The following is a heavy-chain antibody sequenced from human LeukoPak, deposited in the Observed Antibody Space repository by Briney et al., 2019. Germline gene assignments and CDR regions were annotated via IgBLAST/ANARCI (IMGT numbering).Heavy chain of an antibody. Sequence: GESLKISCKGSGYSFTSYWIGWVRQMPGKGLEWMGIIHPGDSDTRYSPSFQGQVTISADKSISTAYLQWSSLKASDTAMYYCARRGAYYYDSSGFYDYWGQGTLVTVSS. CDR3: ARRGAYYYDSSGFYDY. V-gene: IGHV5-51*01. CDR1: GYSFTSYW. J-gene: IGHJ4*02. D-gene: IGHD3-22*01. CDR2: IHPGDSDT.